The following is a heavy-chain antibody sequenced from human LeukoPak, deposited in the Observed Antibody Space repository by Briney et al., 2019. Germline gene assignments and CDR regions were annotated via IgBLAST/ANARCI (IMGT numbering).Heavy chain of an antibody. CDR3: ARDSDGGGRRLLWFGELVNAFDI. CDR2: ISGSGGST. V-gene: IGHV3-23*01. J-gene: IGHJ3*02. CDR1: GFTVSSNY. Sequence: GGSLRLSCAASGFTVSSNYMSWVRQAPGKGLEWVSAISGSGGSTYYADSVMGRFTISTDNSKNTLYLRMNSLRAEDTAVYYCARDSDGGGRRLLWFGELVNAFDIWGQGTMVTVSS. D-gene: IGHD3-10*01.